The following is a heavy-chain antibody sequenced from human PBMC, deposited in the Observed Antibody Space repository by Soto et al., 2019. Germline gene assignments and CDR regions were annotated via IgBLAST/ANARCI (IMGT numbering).Heavy chain of an antibody. D-gene: IGHD6-19*01. J-gene: IGHJ4*02. CDR2: ISSSSSYI. Sequence: EVQLVESGGGLVKPGGSLRLSCAASGFTFSSYSMNWVRQAPGKGLEWVSSISSSSSYIYYADSVKGRFTISRDNAKNSLYLQMNSLRAEDTAVYYCARDGGPVAGTLGSEDYWGQGTLVTVSS. CDR3: ARDGGPVAGTLGSEDY. V-gene: IGHV3-21*01. CDR1: GFTFSSYS.